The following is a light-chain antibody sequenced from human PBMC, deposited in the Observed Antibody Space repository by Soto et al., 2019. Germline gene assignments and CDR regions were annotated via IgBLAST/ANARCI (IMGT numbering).Light chain of an antibody. CDR1: SSDVGGYNY. V-gene: IGLV2-14*01. J-gene: IGLJ1*01. Sequence: QSVLTQPASVSGSPGQSITISCTGTSSDVGGYNYVSWYQQHPGKVPKLMIYEVSNRPSGVSNRFSGSKSGNTASLTISGLQAEDEADYYCSSYTTTTTPFVFGTGTKVTAL. CDR2: EVS. CDR3: SSYTTTTTPFV.